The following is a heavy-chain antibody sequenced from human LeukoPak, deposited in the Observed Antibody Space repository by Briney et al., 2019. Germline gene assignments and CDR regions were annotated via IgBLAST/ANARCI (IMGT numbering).Heavy chain of an antibody. CDR1: GXSISSHY. CDR2: IYYGGST. D-gene: IGHD1-26*01. CDR3: ARGRWAGDY. J-gene: IGHJ4*02. Sequence: SXTXTVSGXSISSHYWSWIRQPPGKGLEWIGYIYYGGSTNYNPSLKSRVTISVDTSKNQFSLKLSSVTAADTAVYYCARGRWAGDYWGQGTLVTVSS. V-gene: IGHV4-59*11.